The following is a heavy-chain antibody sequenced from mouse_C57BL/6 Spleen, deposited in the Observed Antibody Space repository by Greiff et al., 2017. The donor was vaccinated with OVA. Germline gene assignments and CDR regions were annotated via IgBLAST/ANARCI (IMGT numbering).Heavy chain of an antibody. J-gene: IGHJ3*01. Sequence: DVHLVQSGGGLVQPGGSLKLSCAASGFTFSDYYMHWVRQTPEQRLEWVAYISNGGGSTYYPDTVKGRFTFPRDNAKNTLYLQMSRLKSEDTAMYYCARHEANWDAWLAYWGQGTLVTVSA. CDR3: ARHEANWDAWLAY. V-gene: IGHV5-12*01. CDR2: ISNGGGST. D-gene: IGHD4-1*01. CDR1: GFTFSDYY.